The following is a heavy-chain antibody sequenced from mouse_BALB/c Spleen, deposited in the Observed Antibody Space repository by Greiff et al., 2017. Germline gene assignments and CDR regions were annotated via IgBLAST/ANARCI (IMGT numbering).Heavy chain of an antibody. CDR1: GFTFSSYA. Sequence: DVMLVESGGGLVKPGGSLKLSCAASGFTFSSYAMSWVRQTPEKRLEWVATISSGGSYTYYPDSVKGRFTIPRDNAKNTLYLQRSSLRSEDTAMYYCARQDYSGMDYWGQGTAVTVSS. CDR2: ISSGGSYT. V-gene: IGHV5-9-3*01. J-gene: IGHJ4*01. CDR3: ARQDYSGMDY. D-gene: IGHD2-12*01.